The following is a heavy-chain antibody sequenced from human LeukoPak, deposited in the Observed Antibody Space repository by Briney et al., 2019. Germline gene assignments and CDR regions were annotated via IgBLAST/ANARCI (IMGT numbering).Heavy chain of an antibody. V-gene: IGHV4-59*08. J-gene: IGHJ4*02. CDR3: ARSRDGLNLDY. CDR2: IYYSGST. Sequence: SETLSLTCTVSGGSISSYYWSWIRQPPGKGLEWIGYIYYSGSTNYNPSLKSRVTISVDTSKNQFSLKLSSVTAADTAVYYCARSRDGLNLDYWGQGTLVTVSS. CDR1: GGSISSYY. D-gene: IGHD5-24*01.